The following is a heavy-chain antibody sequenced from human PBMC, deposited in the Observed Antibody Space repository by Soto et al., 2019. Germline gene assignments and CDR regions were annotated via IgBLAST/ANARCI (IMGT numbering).Heavy chain of an antibody. CDR2: IWYDGSNK. J-gene: IGHJ3*02. CDR1: GFTFSSYG. D-gene: IGHD3-16*02. Sequence: GGSLRLSCAASGFTFSSYGMHWVRQAPGKGLEWVAVIWYDGSNKYYADSVKGRFTISRDNSKNTLYLQMNSLRAEDTAVYYCARSFRMGYDAFDIWGQGTMVTVSS. CDR3: ARSFRMGYDAFDI. V-gene: IGHV3-33*01.